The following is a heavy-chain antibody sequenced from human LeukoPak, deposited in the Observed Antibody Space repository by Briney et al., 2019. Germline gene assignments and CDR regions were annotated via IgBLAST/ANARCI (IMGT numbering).Heavy chain of an antibody. V-gene: IGHV3-21*01. J-gene: IGHJ4*02. CDR3: ARVAAIFGVVITRIDY. D-gene: IGHD3-3*01. CDR2: ISSSSSYI. CDR1: GFTFSSYS. Sequence: GGSLRLSCAASGFTFSSYSMNWVRQAPGKGLECVSSISSSSSYIYYADSVKGRFTISRDNANNSLYLQMNSLRAEDTAVYYCARVAAIFGVVITRIDYWGQGTLVTVSS.